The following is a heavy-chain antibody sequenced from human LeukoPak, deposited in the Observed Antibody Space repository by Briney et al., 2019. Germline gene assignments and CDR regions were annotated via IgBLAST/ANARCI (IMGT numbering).Heavy chain of an antibody. CDR3: ARVSSGHRMWYFDL. D-gene: IGHD6-19*01. V-gene: IGHV3-7*05. CDR1: GVSFDTYW. J-gene: IGHJ2*01. Sequence: GGSLRLSCAASGVSFDTYWMTWVRQAPGKGLAWVANIKQDGSEIYSVDSVKGRFTISRDNAKNSLYLQMNSLRVDDTAVYYCARVSSGHRMWYFDLWGRGTLVTVSS. CDR2: IKQDGSEI.